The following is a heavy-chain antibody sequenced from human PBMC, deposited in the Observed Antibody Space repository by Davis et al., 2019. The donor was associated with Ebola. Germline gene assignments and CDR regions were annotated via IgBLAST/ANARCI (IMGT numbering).Heavy chain of an antibody. CDR2: IYYSGST. J-gene: IGHJ4*02. CDR3: ARSGYTGYDPRINFDF. Sequence: MPSETLSLTCTVSGGSISSYYWSWIRQPPGKGLEWIGYIYYSGSTDYNPPLKSRVTISLDTSKNQFSLKLNSVTAADTAMYYCARSGYTGYDPRINFDFWGQGTLVTVSS. V-gene: IGHV4-59*08. D-gene: IGHD5-12*01. CDR1: GGSISSYY.